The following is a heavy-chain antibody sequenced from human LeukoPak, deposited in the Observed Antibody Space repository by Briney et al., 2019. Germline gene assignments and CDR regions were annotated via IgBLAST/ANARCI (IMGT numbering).Heavy chain of an antibody. Sequence: GRSLRLSCAASGFTFSSYGMHWVRQAPGKGLEWVAVISYDGSNKYYADSVKGRFTISRDNSKNTLYLQMNSLRAEDTAVYYCARGEYSSGSTGDYYYGMDVWGQGTTVTVSS. CDR3: ARGEYSSGSTGDYYYGMDV. D-gene: IGHD6-19*01. CDR2: ISYDGSNK. J-gene: IGHJ6*02. CDR1: GFTFSSYG. V-gene: IGHV3-30*03.